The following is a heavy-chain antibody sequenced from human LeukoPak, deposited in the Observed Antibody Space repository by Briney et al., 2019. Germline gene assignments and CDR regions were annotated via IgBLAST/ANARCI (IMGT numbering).Heavy chain of an antibody. J-gene: IGHJ4*02. CDR3: ARLSDY. V-gene: IGHV5-10-1*01. CDR2: IDPSDSYT. CDR1: GYSFTSYW. Sequence: GESLKISCKGSGYSFTSYWIGWVRQMPGKGLEWMGTIDPSDSYTSYSPPFQGHVTISADKSISTAYLQWSSLKASDTAMYYCARLSDYWGQGTLVTVSS.